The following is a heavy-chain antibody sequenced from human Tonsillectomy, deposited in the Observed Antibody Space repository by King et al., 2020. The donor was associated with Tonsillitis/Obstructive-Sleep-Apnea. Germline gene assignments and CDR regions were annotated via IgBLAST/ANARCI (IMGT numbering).Heavy chain of an antibody. CDR3: ARGGYCSSTSCLKIYYYMDV. D-gene: IGHD2-2*01. V-gene: IGHV4-34*01. Sequence: VQLQRWGAGLLKPSETLSLTCAVYGGSFSGYFWNWIRQPPGKGLEWIGEINHSGSTNYNPSLKSRVTISVDTSKNQFSLKLSSVTAADTAVYYCARGGYCSSTSCLKIYYYMDVWGKGTTVTVSS. CDR1: GGSFSGYF. CDR2: INHSGST. J-gene: IGHJ6*03.